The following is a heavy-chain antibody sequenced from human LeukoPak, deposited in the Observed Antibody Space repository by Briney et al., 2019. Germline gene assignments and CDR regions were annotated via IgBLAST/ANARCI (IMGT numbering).Heavy chain of an antibody. CDR3: ARDQTYNWFDP. CDR2: ISSSSSTI. J-gene: IGHJ5*02. CDR1: GFTFSSYE. V-gene: IGHV3-48*01. Sequence: GGSLRLSCAASGFTFSSYEMNWVRQAPGKGLEWVSYISSSSSTIYYADSVKGRFTISRDNAKNSLYLQTNSLRAEDTAVYYCARDQTYNWFDPWGQGTLVTVSS.